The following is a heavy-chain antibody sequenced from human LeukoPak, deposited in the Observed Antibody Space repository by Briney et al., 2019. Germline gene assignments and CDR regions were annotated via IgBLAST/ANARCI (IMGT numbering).Heavy chain of an antibody. CDR1: GYTLTELS. CDR3: VPTGTTSPSWFDP. Sequence: ASVKVSCKVSGYTLTELSMHWVRQAPGKGLEWMGGFDPEDGETIYARKFQGRVTMTEDTSTDTAYMELSSLRSEDTAVYYCVPTGTTSPSWFDPWGQGTLVTVSS. CDR2: FDPEDGET. J-gene: IGHJ5*02. V-gene: IGHV1-24*01. D-gene: IGHD1-1*01.